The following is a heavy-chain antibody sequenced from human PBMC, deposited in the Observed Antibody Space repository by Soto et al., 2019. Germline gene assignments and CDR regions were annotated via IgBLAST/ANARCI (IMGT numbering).Heavy chain of an antibody. CDR1: GISLRTSGVS. CDR3: AHRQFGVDSSGWYQGAFDI. V-gene: IGHV2-5*02. CDR2: IYWDDDK. Sequence: QITLKESGPTLVKPTQSLTLTCTFSGISLRTSGVSVGWIRQPPGKALEWLALIYWDDDKRYSPSLKSRLTITKDTSKNQVFLTMTNMDPVDTATYYCAHRQFGVDSSGWYQGAFDIWGQGTMVTFSS. J-gene: IGHJ3*02. D-gene: IGHD6-19*01.